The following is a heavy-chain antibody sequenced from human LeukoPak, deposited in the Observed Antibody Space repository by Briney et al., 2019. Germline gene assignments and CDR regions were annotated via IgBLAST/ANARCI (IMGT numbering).Heavy chain of an antibody. CDR3: AKDGGWNRRANDYFYYMDL. CDR1: GFTFDDYA. CDR2: IRWNSGST. D-gene: IGHD1-1*01. V-gene: IGHV3-9*01. J-gene: IGHJ6*03. Sequence: PGGSLRLSCAASGFTFDDYAMHWVRQAPGKGLEWVSGIRWNSGSTGYADSVKGRFTISRDNAKNPMYLQSNSLRAEHTSLYYCAKDGGWNRRANDYFYYMDLWGKGTTVTVSS.